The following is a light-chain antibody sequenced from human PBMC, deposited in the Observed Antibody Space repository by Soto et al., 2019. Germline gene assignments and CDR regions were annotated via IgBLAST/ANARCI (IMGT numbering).Light chain of an antibody. Sequence: AIQLTQSPSSLSASVGDRVTITCRASQGISSALAWYQQKPGKAPKLLIYDASSLASGVTSRFSGSGYGTDFSLTISSLQPEDFATYYCQHFDSFPLAFGQGTKVEIK. V-gene: IGKV1-13*02. CDR1: QGISSA. J-gene: IGKJ1*01. CDR3: QHFDSFPLA. CDR2: DAS.